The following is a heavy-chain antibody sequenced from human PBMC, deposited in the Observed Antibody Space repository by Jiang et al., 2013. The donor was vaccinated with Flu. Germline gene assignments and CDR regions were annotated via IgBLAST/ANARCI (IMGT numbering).Heavy chain of an antibody. CDR1: GYSFTSYW. V-gene: IGHV5-10-1*01. Sequence: GAEVKKPGESLRISCKGSGYSFTSYWISWVRQMPGKGLEWMGRIDPSDSYTNYSPSFQGHVTISADKSISTAYLQWSSLKASDTAMYYCASQNPRTTVNRYWYFDLWGRGTLVTVSS. D-gene: IGHD4-17*01. J-gene: IGHJ2*01. CDR2: IDPSDSYT. CDR3: ASQNPRTTVNRYWYFDL.